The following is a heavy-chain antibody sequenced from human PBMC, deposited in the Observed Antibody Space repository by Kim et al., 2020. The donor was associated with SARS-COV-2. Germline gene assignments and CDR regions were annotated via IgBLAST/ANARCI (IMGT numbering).Heavy chain of an antibody. Sequence: GESLKISCKASGYNFNTYWIGWVRQMPGKGLEWMGIIYPGDFDTKYSPSFEGQVTISADILINTAYLQWSNLRASDTAIYYCARRGAVAASDYYGMDVWGQGTTVTVSS. CDR3: ARRGAVAASDYYGMDV. CDR2: IYPGDFDT. V-gene: IGHV5-51*01. D-gene: IGHD6-19*01. J-gene: IGHJ6*02. CDR1: GYNFNTYW.